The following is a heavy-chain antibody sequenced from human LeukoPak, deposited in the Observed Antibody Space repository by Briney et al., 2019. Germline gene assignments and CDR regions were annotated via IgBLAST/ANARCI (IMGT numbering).Heavy chain of an antibody. CDR2: VYTNERT. CDR1: GDSLTNFY. J-gene: IGHJ5*01. CDR3: ARDVGFPARFDS. V-gene: IGHV4-4*07. Sequence: SEPLSLTCTVSGDSLTNFYWSWIRQPAGKGLEWIGRVYTNERTKYNPSLKSRLTMPVDTSSNQVFLRLTSVSAADTAVYYCARDVGFPARFDSWGQGILVTVSS. D-gene: IGHD1-26*01.